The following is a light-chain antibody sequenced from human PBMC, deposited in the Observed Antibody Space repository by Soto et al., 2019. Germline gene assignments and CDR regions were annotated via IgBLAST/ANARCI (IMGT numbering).Light chain of an antibody. CDR3: GSLTTTRIWV. CDR1: TSDFGDDKY. CDR2: GVT. J-gene: IGLJ3*02. Sequence: QSALTQPASVSGSPGQSITMSCTGSTSDFGDDKYVSWYQQQPGKGPNLLIYGVTNRPSGVSNRFSGSKSGNTASLTIFGLQVEDEADYFCGSLTTTRIWVFGGGTKLTVL. V-gene: IGLV2-14*01.